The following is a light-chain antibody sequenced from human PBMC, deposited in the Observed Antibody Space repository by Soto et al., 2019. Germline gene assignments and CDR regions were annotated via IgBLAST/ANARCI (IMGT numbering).Light chain of an antibody. CDR3: QQYGSSLWT. CDR2: GTF. Sequence: EIVFTQSPATLSLSPGERGTLSCRASQGVNINLAWYQQKPGQAPRLLIYGTFNRATGIPDRFSGSTSGTDFTLTICRLEPEDFAVYYCQQYGSSLWTFGHGTKV. CDR1: QGVNIN. J-gene: IGKJ1*01. V-gene: IGKV3-20*01.